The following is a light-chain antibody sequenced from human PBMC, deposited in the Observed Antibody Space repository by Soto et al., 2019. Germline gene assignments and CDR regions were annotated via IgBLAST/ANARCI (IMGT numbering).Light chain of an antibody. J-gene: IGKJ3*01. CDR3: QQYGSSLFT. V-gene: IGKV3-20*01. CDR2: VAS. Sequence: EIVLTQSPGTLSLSPGERATLSCRASQSVSSSHLAWYQQKPGQSPRLLIYVASSMAPVIPDRFSGSGYRTEFTLTIIRLEPEDFAVYCCQQYGSSLFTFGPGTKVDIK. CDR1: QSVSSSH.